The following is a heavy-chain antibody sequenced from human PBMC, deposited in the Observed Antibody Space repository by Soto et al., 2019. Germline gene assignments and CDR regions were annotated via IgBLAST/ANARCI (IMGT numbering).Heavy chain of an antibody. Sequence: EVQLVESGGGLVKPGGSLRLSCAASGFTFSSYSMNWVRQAPGKGLEWVSSISSSSSYIYYADSVKGRFTISRDNAKNSLYLQRNSLRAEDTAVYYCARDRGGREYYDSSGYTIDYWGQGTLVTVSS. D-gene: IGHD3-22*01. CDR3: ARDRGGREYYDSSGYTIDY. V-gene: IGHV3-21*01. CDR1: GFTFSSYS. CDR2: ISSSSSYI. J-gene: IGHJ4*02.